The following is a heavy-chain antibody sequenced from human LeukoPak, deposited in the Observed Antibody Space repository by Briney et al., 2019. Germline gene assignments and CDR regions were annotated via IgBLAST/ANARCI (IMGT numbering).Heavy chain of an antibody. CDR2: ISGSGGST. D-gene: IGHD3-9*01. J-gene: IGHJ4*02. CDR1: GFTFSSYA. V-gene: IGHV3-23*01. Sequence: GGSLRLSCAASGFTFSSYAMSWVRQAPGKGLEWVSAISGSGGSTYYADSVKGRFTISRDNSKNTLYLQMNSLRAEGTAVYYCAKGRYFDWSFDYWGQGTLVTVSS. CDR3: AKGRYFDWSFDY.